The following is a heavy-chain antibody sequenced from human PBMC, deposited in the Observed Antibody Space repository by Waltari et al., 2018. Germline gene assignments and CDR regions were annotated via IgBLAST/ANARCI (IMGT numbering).Heavy chain of an antibody. Sequence: QVQLVQSGAEMKKPGSSVKVSCKASGGTFSSYTISWVRQAPGQGLEWMGRIIPILGIANYAQKFQGRVTITADKSTSTAYMELSSLRSEDTAVYYCARGTSTPYYGSGSYYREDYWGQGTLVTVSS. CDR1: GGTFSSYT. CDR2: IIPILGIA. CDR3: ARGTSTPYYGSGSYYREDY. D-gene: IGHD3-10*01. V-gene: IGHV1-69*02. J-gene: IGHJ4*02.